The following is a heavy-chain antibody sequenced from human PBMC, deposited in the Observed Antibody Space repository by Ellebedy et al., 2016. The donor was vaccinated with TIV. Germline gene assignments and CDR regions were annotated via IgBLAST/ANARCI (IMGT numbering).Heavy chain of an antibody. Sequence: PGGSLRLSCAASAFTFSYYWMGWVRQAPGKGLQWVASISQDGSAKYYVDSVKGRFTISRDNAKNSLYLEMNSLRAEDTAVYYCGRGGGWVADYWGQGTLVTVSS. CDR3: GRGGGWVADY. CDR1: AFTFSYYW. D-gene: IGHD1-26*01. J-gene: IGHJ4*02. CDR2: ISQDGSAK. V-gene: IGHV3-7*01.